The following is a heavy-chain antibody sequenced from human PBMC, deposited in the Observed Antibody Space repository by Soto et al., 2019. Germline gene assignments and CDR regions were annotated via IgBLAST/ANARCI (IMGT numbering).Heavy chain of an antibody. CDR2: ISGSGANT. D-gene: IGHD2-21*02. CDR3: AKRQSGNFGPFDS. CDR1: GFSISSDA. Sequence: GGSLRLSCAASGFSISSDAMSWVRQAPGKGLEWVSGISGSGANTNYADSVKGRFAISIDNSKNTLYLQMSSLRAEDTAVYYCAKRQSGNFGPFDSWGQGTLITVSS. V-gene: IGHV3-23*01. J-gene: IGHJ4*02.